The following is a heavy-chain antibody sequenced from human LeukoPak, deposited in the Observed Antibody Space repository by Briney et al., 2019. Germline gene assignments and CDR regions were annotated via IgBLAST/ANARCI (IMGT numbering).Heavy chain of an antibody. CDR1: GFTFSSYA. V-gene: IGHV3-23*01. D-gene: IGHD5-18*01. Sequence: GGSLRLSCAASGFTFSSYAMSWVRQAPGKGLEWVSAISGSGVSTYYADSVKGRSTIYRDNSKNTLYLQMNSLRAEDTAVYYCAKDERQLGYRYGYFEDYWGQGTLVTVSS. CDR3: AKDERQLGYRYGYFEDY. CDR2: ISGSGVST. J-gene: IGHJ4*02.